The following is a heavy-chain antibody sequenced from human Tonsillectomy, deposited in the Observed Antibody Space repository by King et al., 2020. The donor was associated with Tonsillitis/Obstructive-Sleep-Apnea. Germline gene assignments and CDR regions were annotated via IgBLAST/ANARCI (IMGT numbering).Heavy chain of an antibody. CDR3: AKDRGGGIVVVPAAIIGMDV. D-gene: IGHD2-2*02. CDR1: GFTFSSYG. J-gene: IGHJ6*02. CDR2: ISYDGSNK. Sequence: VQLVESGGGVVQPGRSLRLSCAASGFTFSSYGMHWVRQAPGKGLEWVAVISYDGSNKYYADSVKGRFTISRDNSKNTLYLQMNSLRAEDTAVYYCAKDRGGGIVVVPAAIIGMDVWGQGTTVTVSS. V-gene: IGHV3-30*18.